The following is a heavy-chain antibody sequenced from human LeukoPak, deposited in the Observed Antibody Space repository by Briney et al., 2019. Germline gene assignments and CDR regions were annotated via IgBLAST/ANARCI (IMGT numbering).Heavy chain of an antibody. Sequence: SVKVSCKASGGTFSSYAISWVQQAPGQGLEWMGGIIPIFGTANYAQKFQGRVTITADESTSTAYMELSSLRSEDTAVYYCARSGTYYDISTGYSPFDYWGQGTLVTVSS. J-gene: IGHJ4*02. D-gene: IGHD3-9*01. V-gene: IGHV1-69*01. CDR2: IIPIFGTA. CDR3: ARSGTYYDISTGYSPFDY. CDR1: GGTFSSYA.